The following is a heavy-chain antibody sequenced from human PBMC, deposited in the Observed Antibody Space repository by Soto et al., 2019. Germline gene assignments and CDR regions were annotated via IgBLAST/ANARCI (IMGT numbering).Heavy chain of an antibody. V-gene: IGHV4-39*01. J-gene: IGHJ4*02. CDR1: GGSISSSSYY. D-gene: IGHD3-10*01. Sequence: SETLSLTCTVSGGSISSSSYYRGWIRQPPGKGLEWIGSIYYTGNTYYNPSLKSRVSISVDTSKNQFSLKLSSVTAADTAVYYCARKPMVRGIIGYFDSWGQGTLVTVSS. CDR3: ARKPMVRGIIGYFDS. CDR2: IYYTGNT.